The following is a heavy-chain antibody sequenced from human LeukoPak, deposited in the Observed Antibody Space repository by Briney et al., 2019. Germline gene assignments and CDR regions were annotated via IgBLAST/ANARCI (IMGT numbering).Heavy chain of an antibody. CDR2: IYYSGST. CDR1: GGSISSYY. V-gene: IGHV4-59*01. J-gene: IGHJ4*02. Sequence: SQTLSLTCAVSGGSISSYYWSWTRQPPGKGLEWIGYIYYSGSTNYDPSLKSRVTISVDTSKNHFSLKLSSVTAADTAVYYCARTAAAGTWGLGFWGQGTLVTVSS. D-gene: IGHD6-13*01. CDR3: ARTAAAGTWGLGF.